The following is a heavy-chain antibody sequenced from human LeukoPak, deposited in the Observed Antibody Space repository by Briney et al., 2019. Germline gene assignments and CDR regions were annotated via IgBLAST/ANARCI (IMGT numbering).Heavy chain of an antibody. CDR1: GFTFSSYG. Sequence: GGSLRLFCAASGFTFSSYGMHWVRQAPGKGLEWVAVISYDGSNKYYADSVKGRFTISRDNSKNTLYLQMNSLRAEDTAVYYCAKDGDGWDYYDSSGYYYPDYWGQGTLVTVSS. CDR2: ISYDGSNK. CDR3: AKDGDGWDYYDSSGYYYPDY. D-gene: IGHD3-22*01. J-gene: IGHJ4*02. V-gene: IGHV3-30*18.